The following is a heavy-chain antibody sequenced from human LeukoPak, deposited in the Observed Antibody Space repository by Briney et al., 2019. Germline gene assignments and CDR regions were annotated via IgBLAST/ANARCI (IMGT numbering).Heavy chain of an antibody. Sequence: SETLSLTCTVSGGSISSGDYYWSWIRQPPGKGLEWIGYIYYSGSTYYNPSLRSRVTISVDTSKNQFSLKLSSVTAADTAVYYCARWGSVWFGVRGHNWFDPWGQGTLVTVSS. CDR3: ARWGSVWFGVRGHNWFDP. J-gene: IGHJ5*02. CDR2: IYYSGST. CDR1: GGSISSGDYY. V-gene: IGHV4-30-4*01. D-gene: IGHD3-10*01.